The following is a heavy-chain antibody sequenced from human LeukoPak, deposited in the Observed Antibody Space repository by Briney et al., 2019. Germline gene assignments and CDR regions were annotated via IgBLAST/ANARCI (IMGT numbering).Heavy chain of an antibody. V-gene: IGHV3-74*01. CDR3: ARVRIYYFDY. CDR1: GFTFSSYW. D-gene: IGHD3-3*01. Sequence: TGGSLRLSCAASGFTFSSYWMHWVRRAPGKGLVWVSRINNDGSSTNYADSVKGRFTISRDNAKNTLYLQMNSLRAEDTAVYYCARVRIYYFDYSGQGTLVTVSS. CDR2: INNDGSST. J-gene: IGHJ4*02.